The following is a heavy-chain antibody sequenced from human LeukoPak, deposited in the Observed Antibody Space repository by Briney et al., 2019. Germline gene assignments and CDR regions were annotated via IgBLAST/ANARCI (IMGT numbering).Heavy chain of an antibody. CDR1: GYTFTGYY. CDR3: ARWSSSWYGSRGHYYFDY. Sequence: ASVKVSCKASGYTFTGYYMHWVRQAPGQEPEWMGWINPNSGGTNYAQKFQGRVTMTRDTSISTAYMELSRPRSDDTAVYYCARWSSSWYGSRGHYYFDYWGQGTLVTVSS. J-gene: IGHJ4*02. D-gene: IGHD6-13*01. V-gene: IGHV1-2*02. CDR2: INPNSGGT.